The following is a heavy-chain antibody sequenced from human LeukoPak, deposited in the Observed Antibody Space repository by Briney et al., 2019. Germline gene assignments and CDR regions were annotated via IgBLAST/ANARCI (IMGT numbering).Heavy chain of an antibody. CDR3: ARDHCSGGSCYFPLDY. V-gene: IGHV4-39*07. CDR1: GGSISSTSYY. D-gene: IGHD2-15*01. J-gene: IGHJ4*02. CDR2: IYYSGRT. Sequence: SETLSLTCTVSGGSISSTSYYWGWIRQPPGKGLEWIGSIYYSGRTYYNPSLKSRVTISVDTSKNQFSLKLSSVTAADTAVYYCARDHCSGGSCYFPLDYWGRGTLVTVSS.